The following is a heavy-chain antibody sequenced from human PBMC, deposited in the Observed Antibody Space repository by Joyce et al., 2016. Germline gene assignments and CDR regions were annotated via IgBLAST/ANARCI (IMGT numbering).Heavy chain of an antibody. V-gene: IGHV3-74*01. CDR3: VRDDVWGSNRWDY. J-gene: IGHJ4*02. CDR1: GFTLRTYW. CDR2: INNDGSST. Sequence: EVQLVESGGGLVQPGGSLRLSCAASGFTLRTYWMHWVRQAPGKGLGWVSSINNDGSSTNDADSVKGRFTVSRDNAKNTLFLQMNSLRAEDTAVYYCVRDDVWGSNRWDYWGQGTLVTVSS. D-gene: IGHD3-16*02.